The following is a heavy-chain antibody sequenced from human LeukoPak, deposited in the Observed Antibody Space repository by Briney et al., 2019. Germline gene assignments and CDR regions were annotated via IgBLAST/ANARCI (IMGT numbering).Heavy chain of an antibody. CDR1: GGSISSSSSY. CDR3: ARVVAVAEYYYYYYMDV. Sequence: SETLSHTCTVSGGSISSSSSYWGWIRQPPGKGLEWIGSIYYSGSTYYNPSLKSRVTISVDTSKNQFSLKLSSVTAADTAVYYCARVVAVAEYYYYYYMDVWGKGTTVTISS. CDR2: IYYSGST. V-gene: IGHV4-39*07. D-gene: IGHD6-19*01. J-gene: IGHJ6*03.